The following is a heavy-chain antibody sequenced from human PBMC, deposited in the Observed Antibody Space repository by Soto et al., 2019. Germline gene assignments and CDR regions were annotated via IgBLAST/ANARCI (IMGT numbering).Heavy chain of an antibody. Sequence: QVQLVQSGAEVKKPGASVKVSCKASGYTFTSYGISWVRQAPGQGLEWMGWISAYNGNKKYAQKLQGRVTMTTETAAGTAYMELRSLRSDDTAVYYCARDAAIGMNEYWGQGTLVTVSS. CDR1: GYTFTSYG. CDR2: ISAYNGNK. D-gene: IGHD1-1*01. J-gene: IGHJ4*02. CDR3: ARDAAIGMNEY. V-gene: IGHV1-18*01.